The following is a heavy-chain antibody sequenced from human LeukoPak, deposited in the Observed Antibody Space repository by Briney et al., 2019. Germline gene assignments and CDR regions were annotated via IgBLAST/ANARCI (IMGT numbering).Heavy chain of an antibody. Sequence: GESLKISCKGSGYTFTNYWIAWVRQMPGKGLECLGIIYPGDSDTRYSPSFQGQVTISADKSISTAYLQWSSLKASDTAVYYCTRHRGRVGSDYWGQGTLVTVSS. J-gene: IGHJ4*02. CDR3: TRHRGRVGSDY. CDR1: GYTFTNYW. D-gene: IGHD3-16*01. CDR2: IYPGDSDT. V-gene: IGHV5-51*01.